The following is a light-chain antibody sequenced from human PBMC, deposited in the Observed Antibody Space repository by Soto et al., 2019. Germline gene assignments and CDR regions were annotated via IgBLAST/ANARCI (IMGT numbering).Light chain of an antibody. CDR3: QQYGSSPYN. J-gene: IGKJ2*01. CDR1: QSVSSSS. CDR2: GAS. Sequence: EIVLTQSPGTLSLSPGERATLSCRASQSVSSSSLAWYQQKPGQAPRLLIYGASSRATGIPDRFSGSGSGTDFTLTISRLETEDFAVFYCQQYGSSPYNFGQGTKLEIK. V-gene: IGKV3-20*01.